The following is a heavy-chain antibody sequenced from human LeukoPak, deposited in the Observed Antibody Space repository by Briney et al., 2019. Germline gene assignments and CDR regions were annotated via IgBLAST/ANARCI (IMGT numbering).Heavy chain of an antibody. V-gene: IGHV3-7*01. D-gene: IGHD6-13*01. J-gene: IGHJ5*02. CDR2: IKQDGSEK. CDR3: ARGPPIAAAGTWWFDP. CDR1: GFTFSSYW. Sequence: GGSLRLSCAASGFTFSSYWMSWVRQAPGKELEWVADIKQDGSEKYYVDSVKGRFTISRDNAKNSLYLQMNSLRAEDTAVYYCARGPPIAAAGTWWFDPWGQGTLVTVSS.